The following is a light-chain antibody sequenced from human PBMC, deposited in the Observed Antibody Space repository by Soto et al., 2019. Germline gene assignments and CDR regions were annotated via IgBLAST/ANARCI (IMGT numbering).Light chain of an antibody. V-gene: IGKV3-20*01. CDR2: GAS. CDR3: QQYGSSSWT. Sequence: EIVLTQSPGTLSLSPGERATLSRRASQSVSSSYLARYQQKPGQAPRLLIYGASSRATGIPDRFSGSGSGTDFTLTISRLEPEDFAVYYCQQYGSSSWTFGQGTKVDIK. CDR1: QSVSSSY. J-gene: IGKJ1*01.